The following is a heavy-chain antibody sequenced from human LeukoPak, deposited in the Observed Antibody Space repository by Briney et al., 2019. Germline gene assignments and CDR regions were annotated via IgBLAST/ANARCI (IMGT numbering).Heavy chain of an antibody. CDR1: GFNFSTYP. Sequence: AGGSLRLSCAASGFNFSTYPMNWVRQAPGEGLEWVSYISISGSTIYYADSVKGRFTISRDNAKNSLYLQMSSLRAEDTAVYYCATYRGSWSFDYWGQGTLVSVSS. V-gene: IGHV3-48*01. D-gene: IGHD6-13*01. J-gene: IGHJ4*02. CDR3: ATYRGSWSFDY. CDR2: ISISGSTI.